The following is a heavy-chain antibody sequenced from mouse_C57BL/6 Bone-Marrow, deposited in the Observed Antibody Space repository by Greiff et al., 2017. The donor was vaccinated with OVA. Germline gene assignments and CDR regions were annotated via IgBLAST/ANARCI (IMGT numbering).Heavy chain of an antibody. CDR2: IHPNSGST. D-gene: IGHD1-1*01. Sequence: QVQLQQSGAELVKPGASVKLSCKASGYTFTSYWMHWVKQRPGQGLEWIGMIHPNSGSTNYNEKFKSKATLTVDKSSSTAYMQLSSLTSEDSAVYYCARELSDNYGSGGWGQGTTLTVSS. CDR3: ARELSDNYGSGG. J-gene: IGHJ2*01. V-gene: IGHV1-64*01. CDR1: GYTFTSYW.